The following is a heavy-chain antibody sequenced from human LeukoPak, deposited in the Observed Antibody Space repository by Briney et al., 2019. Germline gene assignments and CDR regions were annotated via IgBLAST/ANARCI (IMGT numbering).Heavy chain of an antibody. CDR1: GFTFRSYW. J-gene: IGHJ4*02. CDR2: INSDGSST. Sequence: GGSLRLSCAASGFTFRSYWMHWVRQAPGKGLVWVSRINSDGSSTSYADSVKGRFTISRDNAKNTLYLQMNSLRVEVSAVYYCARDQIYCSGGYCYFDYWGQGTLVTVSS. CDR3: ARDQIYCSGGYCYFDY. V-gene: IGHV3-74*01. D-gene: IGHD2-15*01.